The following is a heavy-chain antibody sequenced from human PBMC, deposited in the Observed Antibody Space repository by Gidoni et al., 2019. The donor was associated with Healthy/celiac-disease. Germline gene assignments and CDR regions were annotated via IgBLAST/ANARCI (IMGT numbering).Heavy chain of an antibody. CDR1: GFTSSSYS. J-gene: IGHJ3*02. CDR3: ARPKSVATILVDAFDI. V-gene: IGHV3-21*01. CDR2: ISSSSSYI. D-gene: IGHD5-12*01. Sequence: EVQLVESGGGLVKPGGSLRLSCAASGFTSSSYSMNWVRQAPGKGLEWVSSISSSSSYIYYADSVKGRFTISRDNAKNSLYLQMNSLRAEDTAVYYCARPKSVATILVDAFDIWGQGTMVTVSS.